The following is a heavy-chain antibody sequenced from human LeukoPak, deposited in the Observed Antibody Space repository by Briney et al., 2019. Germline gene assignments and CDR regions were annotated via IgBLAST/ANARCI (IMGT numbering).Heavy chain of an antibody. J-gene: IGHJ3*02. CDR1: GFTVSRNY. CDR2: INHDGNDI. Sequence: PGGSLRLSCAASGFTVSRNYMSWVRQAPGKGLEWVSYINHDGNDIYYGESVKGRFTISRDNAKNSLYLQMHTLRAEDTAVYYCAGDGTGVLPGDAFDIWSQGTMVTVSS. CDR3: AGDGTGVLPGDAFDI. V-gene: IGHV3-11*04. D-gene: IGHD1-1*01.